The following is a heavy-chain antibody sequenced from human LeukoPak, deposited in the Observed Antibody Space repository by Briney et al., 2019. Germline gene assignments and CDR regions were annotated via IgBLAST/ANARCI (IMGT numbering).Heavy chain of an antibody. CDR2: IKQDGSEK. CDR1: GFTFSSYW. CDR3: ARDQGYSQIYYYYYMDV. D-gene: IGHD5-18*01. V-gene: IGHV3-7*01. Sequence: PGGSLRLSRAASGFTFSSYWMSWVRQAPGKGLEWVANIKQDGSEKYYVDSVKGRFTISRDNAKNSLYLQMNSLRAEDTAVYYCARDQGYSQIYYYYYMDVWGKGTTVTVSS. J-gene: IGHJ6*03.